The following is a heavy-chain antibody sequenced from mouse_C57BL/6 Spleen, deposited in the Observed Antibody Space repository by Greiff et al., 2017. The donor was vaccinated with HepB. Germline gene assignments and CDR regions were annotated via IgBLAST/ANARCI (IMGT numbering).Heavy chain of an antibody. CDR1: GYSFTGYY. CDR2: INPSTGGT. Sequence: EVQVVESGPELVKPGASVKISCKASGYSFTGYYMNWVKQSPEKSLEWIGEINPSTGGTTYNQKFKAKATLTVDKSSSTAYMQLKSLTSEDSAVYYCARGGNSFAYWGQGTLVTVSA. CDR3: ARGGNSFAY. V-gene: IGHV1-42*01. J-gene: IGHJ3*01.